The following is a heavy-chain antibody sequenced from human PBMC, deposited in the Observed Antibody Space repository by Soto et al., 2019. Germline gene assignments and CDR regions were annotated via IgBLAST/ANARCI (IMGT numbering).Heavy chain of an antibody. J-gene: IGHJ6*02. CDR2: INPNSGGT. CDR3: ARAPAITIFGVVVADYYYYYGMDV. V-gene: IGHV1-2*02. Sequence: QVQLVQSGAEVKKPGASVKVSCKASGYTFTGYYMHWVRQAPGQGLEWMGWINPNSGGTNYAQKFQGRGTMTRETSISTAYMELSRLRSDDTAVYYCARAPAITIFGVVVADYYYYYGMDVWGQGTTVTVSS. CDR1: GYTFTGYY. D-gene: IGHD3-3*01.